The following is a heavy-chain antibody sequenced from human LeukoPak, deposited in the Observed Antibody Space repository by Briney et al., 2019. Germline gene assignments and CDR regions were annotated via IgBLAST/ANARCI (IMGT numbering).Heavy chain of an antibody. D-gene: IGHD2-2*01. CDR1: GFTFSSYA. V-gene: IGHV3-23*01. J-gene: IGHJ4*02. Sequence: QPGGSLRLSCGASGFTFSSYAMSWVRQAPGKGLEWVSAISGSGGSTYYADSVKGRFTISRDNSKNTLYLQMNSLRAEDTAVYYCAKDPIPRYCSSTSCYRGFYFDYWGQGTLVTVSS. CDR2: ISGSGGST. CDR3: AKDPIPRYCSSTSCYRGFYFDY.